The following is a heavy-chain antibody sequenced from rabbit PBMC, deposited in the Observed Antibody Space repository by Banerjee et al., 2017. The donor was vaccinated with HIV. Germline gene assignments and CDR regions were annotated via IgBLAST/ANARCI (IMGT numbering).Heavy chain of an antibody. CDR1: GFDFSSYY. Sequence: QSLEESGGDLVKPGASLTLSCKASGFDFSSYYMSWVRQAPGKGLEWIGYIDPVFGSTYYASRVNGRFTISSHNAQNTLYLQLNSLTAADTAIYFCARSGVSSGWDEDYGMDLWGQGTLVTVS. J-gene: IGHJ6*01. D-gene: IGHD4-1*01. CDR2: IDPVFGST. V-gene: IGHV1S7*01. CDR3: ARSGVSSGWDEDYGMDL.